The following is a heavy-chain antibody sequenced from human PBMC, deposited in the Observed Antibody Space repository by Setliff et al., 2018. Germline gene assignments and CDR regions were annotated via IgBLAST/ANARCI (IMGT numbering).Heavy chain of an antibody. CDR2: INPKSGGT. V-gene: IGHV1-2*02. J-gene: IGHJ5*02. Sequence: ASVKVSCKASGYPFVGYYIYWMRQTPGQGFEWMGWINPKSGGTKYAVKFQGRVTMTRDTANSTVYMDLSSLTSDDTAIYYCARGGGSYRAGNSRPTYWFDPWGQGTQVTVSS. D-gene: IGHD2-21*01. CDR1: GYPFVGYY. CDR3: ARGGGSYRAGNSRPTYWFDP.